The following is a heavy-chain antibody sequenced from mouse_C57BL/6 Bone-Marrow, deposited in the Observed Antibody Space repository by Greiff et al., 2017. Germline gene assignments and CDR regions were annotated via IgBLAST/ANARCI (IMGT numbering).Heavy chain of an antibody. CDR3: GSCGNYY. CDR2: IYPGDGDT. V-gene: IGHV1-82*01. Sequence: VQLQQSGPELVKPGASVKISCKASGYAISSSWMNWVKQRPGQGLEWIGRIYPGDGDTKYNGKFQGKATLTADKSSSTAYMQLSSLTSEDSAVYFCGSCGNYYRGQGTLVTVSA. J-gene: IGHJ3*01. CDR1: GYAISSSW. D-gene: IGHD2-1*01.